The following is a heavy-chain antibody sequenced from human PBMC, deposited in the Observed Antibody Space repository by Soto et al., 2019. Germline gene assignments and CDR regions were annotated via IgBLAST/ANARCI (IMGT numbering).Heavy chain of an antibody. CDR2: ISGSADST. V-gene: IGHV3-23*01. J-gene: IGHJ5*02. CDR3: AKSVETNWGFGPHNWCDP. Sequence: EVQLLESGGDLVQPGGSLRLSCAASGFTFAYYAMSWVRQGPGQGLEWVSAISGSADSTYYADSVKGRFTISRDNSKNTLYLQMNSLRGEDTALYYCAKSVETNWGFGPHNWCDPWGQGTLVTVSS. D-gene: IGHD7-27*01. CDR1: GFTFAYYA.